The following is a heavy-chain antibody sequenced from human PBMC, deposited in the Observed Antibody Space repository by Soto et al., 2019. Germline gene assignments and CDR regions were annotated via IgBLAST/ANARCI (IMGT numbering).Heavy chain of an antibody. CDR3: AKDDYGDYFGFAY. CDR2: ISGSGYST. CDR1: GFTFNNYA. D-gene: IGHD4-17*01. Sequence: EVQLLESGGGLVQPGGSLRLSCAASGFTFNNYAMSWVRQAPGKGLEWVSTISGSGYSTYYADSVKGRFTISRDNSKNTLFLQMSSLRADDTAVYYCAKDDYGDYFGFAYWGQGTLVTVSS. J-gene: IGHJ4*02. V-gene: IGHV3-23*01.